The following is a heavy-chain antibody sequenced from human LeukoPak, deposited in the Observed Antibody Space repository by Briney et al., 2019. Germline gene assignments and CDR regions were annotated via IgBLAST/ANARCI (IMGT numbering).Heavy chain of an antibody. CDR3: ARGRYSSSWNGGFDY. D-gene: IGHD6-13*01. CDR1: GFTVSSNY. Sequence: PGGSLRLPCAASGFTVSSNYMSWVRQAPGKGLEWVSVIYSGGSTYYADSVKGRFTISRDNSKNTLYLQMNSLRAEDTAVYYCARGRYSSSWNGGFDYWGQGTLVTVSS. J-gene: IGHJ4*02. V-gene: IGHV3-66*01. CDR2: IYSGGST.